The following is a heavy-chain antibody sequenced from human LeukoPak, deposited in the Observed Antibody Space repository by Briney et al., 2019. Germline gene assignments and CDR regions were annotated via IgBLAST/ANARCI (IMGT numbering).Heavy chain of an antibody. CDR1: GFTVSSNS. J-gene: IGHJ4*02. V-gene: IGHV3-53*01. Sequence: GGSLRLSCTVSGFTVSSNSMSWVCQAPGKRLEWVSFIYSAGSTHYSDSVKGRFTISIDNSKNTLYLQMNSLRAEDTAVYYCAKDLGLRVWGNYRPPAFDYWGQGTLVTVSS. CDR2: IYSAGST. CDR3: AKDLGLRVWGNYRPPAFDY. D-gene: IGHD3-16*02.